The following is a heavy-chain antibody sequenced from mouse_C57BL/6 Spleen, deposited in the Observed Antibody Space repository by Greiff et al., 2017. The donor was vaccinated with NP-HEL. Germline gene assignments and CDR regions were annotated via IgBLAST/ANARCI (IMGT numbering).Heavy chain of an antibody. CDR2: IDPETGGT. CDR3: TRVEGNYGRAWFAY. J-gene: IGHJ3*01. D-gene: IGHD1-1*01. CDR1: GYTFTDYE. Sequence: VQLQQSGAELVRPGASVTLSCKASGYTFTDYEMHWVKQTPVHGLEWIGAIDPETGGTAYNQKFKGKAILTADKSSSTAYMELRSLTSEDSAVYYCTRVEGNYGRAWFAYWGQGTLVTVSA. V-gene: IGHV1-15*01.